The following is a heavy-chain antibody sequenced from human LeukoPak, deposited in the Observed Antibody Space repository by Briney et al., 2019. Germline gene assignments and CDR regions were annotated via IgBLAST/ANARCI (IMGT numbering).Heavy chain of an antibody. Sequence: GGSLRLSCAASGFTVDSNYLSWVRQAPGKGLEWVSTIYTGGNTYYAASVKGRFTISRDNSENTLFLQMNSLRADDTAVYYCAKDLESQRWSGYYSPWGQGTLVTVSS. CDR2: IYTGGNT. J-gene: IGHJ5*02. CDR3: AKDLESQRWSGYYSP. D-gene: IGHD3-3*01. V-gene: IGHV3-53*01. CDR1: GFTVDSNY.